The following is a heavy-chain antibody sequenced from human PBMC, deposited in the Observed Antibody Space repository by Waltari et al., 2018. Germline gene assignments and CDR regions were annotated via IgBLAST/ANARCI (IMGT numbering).Heavy chain of an antibody. CDR1: GGSISSSNW. V-gene: IGHV4-4*02. CDR2: IYHSGST. CDR3: ARLQWLVRGAGAY. Sequence: QVQLQESGPGLVKPSGTLSLTCAVSGGSISSSNWWSWVRQPPGKGLEWIGEIYHSGSTNTNPSLKIRVTISVDKSKNQFSLKLSSVTAADTAVYYCARLQWLVRGAGAYWGQGTLVTVSS. D-gene: IGHD6-19*01. J-gene: IGHJ4*02.